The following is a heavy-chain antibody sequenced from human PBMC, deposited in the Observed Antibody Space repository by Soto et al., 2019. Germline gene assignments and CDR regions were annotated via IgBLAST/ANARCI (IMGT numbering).Heavy chain of an antibody. Sequence: QVTLKESGPVLVKPTETLTLTCTVSGFSLSNARMGVSWIRQPPGKALEWLAHIFSNDEKSYSTSLKSRLTISKDTSKSQVVLTMTNMDPVDTATYSCARIRRSSGWYDSDYWGQGTLVTVSS. V-gene: IGHV2-26*01. D-gene: IGHD6-19*01. CDR2: IFSNDEK. J-gene: IGHJ4*02. CDR1: GFSLSNARMG. CDR3: ARIRRSSGWYDSDY.